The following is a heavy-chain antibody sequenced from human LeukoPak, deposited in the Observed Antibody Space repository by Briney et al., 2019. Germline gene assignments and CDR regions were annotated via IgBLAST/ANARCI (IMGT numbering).Heavy chain of an antibody. J-gene: IGHJ4*02. CDR1: GYTFIDFY. Sequence: ASVKVSCKASGYTFIDFYVHWFRQAPGQGLEWVGEVNNNNGGTKYAQKFQGRVTLTRDTSIRTAYLELSGLRSDDTAVYYCARDSAPATSLSLDYWGQGTLVTVSS. V-gene: IGHV1-2*02. CDR2: VNNNNGGT. CDR3: ARDSAPATSLSLDY. D-gene: IGHD2-2*01.